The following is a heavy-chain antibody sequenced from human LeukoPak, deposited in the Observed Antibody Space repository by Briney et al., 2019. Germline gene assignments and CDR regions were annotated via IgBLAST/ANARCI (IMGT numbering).Heavy chain of an antibody. J-gene: IGHJ3*02. CDR3: ARTTEPMTTVTPASAFDI. CDR2: IYHSGST. Sequence: SETLSLTCTVSGYSISSGYYWGWIRQPPGKGLEWIGSIYHSGSTYYNPSLKSRVTISVDTSKNQFSLKLSSVTAADTAVYYCARTTEPMTTVTPASAFDIWGQGTMVTVSS. CDR1: GYSISSGYY. V-gene: IGHV4-38-2*02. D-gene: IGHD4-17*01.